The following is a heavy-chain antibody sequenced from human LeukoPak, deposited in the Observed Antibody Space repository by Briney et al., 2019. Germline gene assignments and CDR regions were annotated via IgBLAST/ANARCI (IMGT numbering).Heavy chain of an antibody. CDR2: ISAYSGNT. V-gene: IGHV1-18*01. J-gene: IGHJ4*02. CDR3: ARDIATVVHQD. D-gene: IGHD2-2*01. Sequence: GASVKVSCKASCYTFINFGITWVRQAPGQGLEWMGWISAYSGNTNYVQKFQGRVTMATDTSTSTAYMELRSLRSDDTAVYYCARDIATVVHQDWGQGTLVTVYS. CDR1: CYTFINFG.